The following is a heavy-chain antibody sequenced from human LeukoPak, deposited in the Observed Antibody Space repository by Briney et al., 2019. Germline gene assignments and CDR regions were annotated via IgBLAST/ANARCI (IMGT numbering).Heavy chain of an antibody. D-gene: IGHD3-22*01. V-gene: IGHV1-58*01. Sequence: SVKVSCKTSGFTFISSAVQWVRQARGQRLEWIGWIVVGSGNTNYAQKFQERVTITRDMSTSTAYMELSSLRSEDTAVYYCAADRSYGSGYRYYFDYWGQGTLVTVSS. J-gene: IGHJ4*02. CDR1: GFTFISSA. CDR3: AADRSYGSGYRYYFDY. CDR2: IVVGSGNT.